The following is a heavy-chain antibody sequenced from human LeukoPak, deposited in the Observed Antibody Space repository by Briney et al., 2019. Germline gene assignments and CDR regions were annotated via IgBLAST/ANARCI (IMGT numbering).Heavy chain of an antibody. J-gene: IGHJ6*02. V-gene: IGHV3-30*18. D-gene: IGHD1-26*01. CDR2: ISYDGSNK. CDR1: GFTFSSYG. CDR3: AKDTSGSTSYSYHYGMDV. Sequence: GGSLRLSCAASGFTFSSYGMHWVRQAPGKGLEWVAVISYDGSNKYYADSVKGRFTISRDNSKSTLYLQMNSLRAEDTAVYYCAKDTSGSTSYSYHYGMDVWGQGTTVTVSS.